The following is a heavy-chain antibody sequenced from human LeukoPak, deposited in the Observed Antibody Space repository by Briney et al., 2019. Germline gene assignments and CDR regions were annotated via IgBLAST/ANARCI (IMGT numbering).Heavy chain of an antibody. CDR1: GYTFSSYW. CDR3: ARDLSGGGYDY. J-gene: IGHJ4*02. CDR2: IKEDGSEK. D-gene: IGHD3-16*01. Sequence: GGSLRLSCAASGYTFSSYWMSWVRQAPGKGLEWVANIKEDGSEKYYVDSVKGRFTISRDNAKNSLYLQMNSLRAEDTAVYYCARDLSGGGYDYWGQGTLVTVSS. V-gene: IGHV3-7*03.